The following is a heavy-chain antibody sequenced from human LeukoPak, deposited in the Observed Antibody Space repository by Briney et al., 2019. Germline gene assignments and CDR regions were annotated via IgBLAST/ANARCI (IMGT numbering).Heavy chain of an antibody. D-gene: IGHD7-27*01. V-gene: IGHV3-30*04. CDR3: ARVGWGLFDY. J-gene: IGHJ4*02. Sequence: GSLRLSCAASGFTFSNYAMHWVRQAPGKGLEWVALISYDGSVEKSAASVKGRFTISRDNSKNTLYLQMNSLRAEDTAVYYCARVGWGLFDYWGQGTLVTVSS. CDR2: ISYDGSVE. CDR1: GFTFSNYA.